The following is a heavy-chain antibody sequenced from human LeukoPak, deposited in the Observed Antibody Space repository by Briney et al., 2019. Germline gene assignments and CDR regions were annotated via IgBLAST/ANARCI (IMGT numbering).Heavy chain of an antibody. V-gene: IGHV4-34*01. J-gene: IGHJ5*02. CDR2: INHSGST. Sequence: SETLSLTCAVYGGSFSGYYWSWIRQPPGKGLEGIGEINHSGSTNYNPSLKSRVTISVDTSKNQFSLKLSSVTAADTAVYYCARGPKAAAGTRWFDPWGQGTLVTVSS. D-gene: IGHD6-13*01. CDR3: ARGPKAAAGTRWFDP. CDR1: GGSFSGYY.